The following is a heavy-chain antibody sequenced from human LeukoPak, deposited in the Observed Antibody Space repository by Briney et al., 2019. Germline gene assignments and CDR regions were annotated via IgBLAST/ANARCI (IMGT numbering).Heavy chain of an antibody. Sequence: GPCLRLSCAAVGLTSSSYAMSWVSQAPGKWLGWVLSIGRSGGSTYHADSVKGRLTITRDNSKNTLYLQMSSLRAEDTAVYYCAKDSEVVAATTRIFDYWGQGTLVTVSS. V-gene: IGHV3-23*01. D-gene: IGHD2-15*01. J-gene: IGHJ4*02. CDR3: AKDSEVVAATTRIFDY. CDR1: GLTSSSYA. CDR2: IGRSGGST.